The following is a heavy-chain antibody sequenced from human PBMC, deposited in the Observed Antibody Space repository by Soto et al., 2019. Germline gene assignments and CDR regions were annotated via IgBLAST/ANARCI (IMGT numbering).Heavy chain of an antibody. Sequence: QVQLVQSGAEVKKPGSSVKVSCKASGGTFSDYAISWVRQAPGHGLEWMGGLIPVFASTHYPQSFQGRLTITANPSSTAAYMELSSLRSDDTAVYYCARSIGSSSFDFDFWGPGTQVTVSS. J-gene: IGHJ4*02. D-gene: IGHD6-6*01. CDR1: GGTFSDYA. V-gene: IGHV1-69*01. CDR3: ARSIGSSSFDFDF. CDR2: LIPVFAST.